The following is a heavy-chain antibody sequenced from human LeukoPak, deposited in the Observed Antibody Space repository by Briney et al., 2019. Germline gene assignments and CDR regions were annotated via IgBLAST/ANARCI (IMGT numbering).Heavy chain of an antibody. V-gene: IGHV4-59*12. CDR1: GDSTSNYY. Sequence: PSETLSLTCTVSGDSTSNYYWSWIRQPPGMGLEWIAYINHFGSAYYNSSLKSRLTISIDGSKNYFSLNLKSVTAADTAVYFCARVSGRPYSSTRLDFWGQGTLVTVSS. CDR2: INHFGSA. J-gene: IGHJ4*02. CDR3: ARVSGRPYSSTRLDF. D-gene: IGHD6-13*01.